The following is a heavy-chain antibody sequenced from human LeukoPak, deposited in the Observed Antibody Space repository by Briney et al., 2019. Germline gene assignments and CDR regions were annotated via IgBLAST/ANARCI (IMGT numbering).Heavy chain of an antibody. J-gene: IGHJ4*02. Sequence: GGSLRLSCTASGSTFINAWMSWVRQAPGKGLEWVGRIKSKTDGGTTDYGAPVKGRFAISRDDSKNTLYLQMNSLRAEDTAVYYCAKSLFSLTDYWGQGTLVTVSS. CDR1: GSTFINAW. CDR2: IKSKTDGGTT. D-gene: IGHD2-21*01. V-gene: IGHV3-15*01. CDR3: AKSLFSLTDY.